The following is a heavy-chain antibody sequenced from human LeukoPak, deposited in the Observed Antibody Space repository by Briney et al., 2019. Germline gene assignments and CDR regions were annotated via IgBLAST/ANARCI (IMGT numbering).Heavy chain of an antibody. Sequence: GGSLRLSCAASGFTFSSYGMHWVRQAPGKGLEWVAVISYDGSNKYYADSVKGRFTISRDNSKNTLYLQMNSLRPEDTAVYYCAKFQVLLVVPAVPPDYWGQGTLVTVSS. CDR1: GFTFSSYG. J-gene: IGHJ4*02. CDR2: ISYDGSNK. V-gene: IGHV3-30*18. D-gene: IGHD2-2*01. CDR3: AKFQVLLVVPAVPPDY.